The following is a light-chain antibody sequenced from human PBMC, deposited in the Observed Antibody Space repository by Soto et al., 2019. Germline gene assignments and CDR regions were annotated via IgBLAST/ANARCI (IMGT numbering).Light chain of an antibody. Sequence: EIVLTQSPGTLPLSPGESATLSCRATQSVSATYLAWYQQKPGQAPRLRIYAAFSRATDIPDRFSGSGSGTDFTLAISRLEPEDFAVYWCQHYGTSTRTFGQGTKVEIK. J-gene: IGKJ1*01. V-gene: IGKV3-20*01. CDR1: QSVSATY. CDR2: AAF. CDR3: QHYGTSTRT.